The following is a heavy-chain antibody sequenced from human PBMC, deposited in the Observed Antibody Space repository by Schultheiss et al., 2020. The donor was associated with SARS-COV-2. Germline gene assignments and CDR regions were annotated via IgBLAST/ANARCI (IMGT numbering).Heavy chain of an antibody. D-gene: IGHD3-3*01. CDR1: GFTFSSYG. Sequence: GESLKISCAASGFTFSSYGMHWVRQAPGKGVEWVAVIWYDGSNKYYADSVKGRFTISRDNSKNTLYLQMNSLRAEDTAVYYCARDLLVLRFLEWLPTDYGMDVWGQGTTVTVSS. CDR2: IWYDGSNK. J-gene: IGHJ6*02. V-gene: IGHV3-33*01. CDR3: ARDLLVLRFLEWLPTDYGMDV.